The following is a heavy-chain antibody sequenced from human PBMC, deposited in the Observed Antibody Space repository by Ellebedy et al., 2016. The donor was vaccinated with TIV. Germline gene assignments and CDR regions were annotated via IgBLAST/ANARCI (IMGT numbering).Heavy chain of an antibody. CDR2: LRPSDGAT. D-gene: IGHD4-23*01. Sequence: ASVKVSCKASGYTFTGYYMHWVRQAPGQVPEWLGWLRPSDGATKYAQRFQGRVTMTRDTSISTAYMDLNSLISDDTAIYFCARDSVVLPGAYFDYWGQGVLVTVSS. J-gene: IGHJ4*02. V-gene: IGHV1-2*02. CDR3: ARDSVVLPGAYFDY. CDR1: GYTFTGYY.